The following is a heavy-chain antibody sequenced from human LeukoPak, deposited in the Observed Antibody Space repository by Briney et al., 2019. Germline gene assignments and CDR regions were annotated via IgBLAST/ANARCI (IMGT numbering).Heavy chain of an antibody. CDR3: ARDTALIITPGGPDY. CDR2: ISAYNDDT. V-gene: IGHV1-18*01. CDR1: GYTFASYG. J-gene: IGHJ4*02. Sequence: GASVKVSCKASGYTFASYGISWVRQALGQGLEWMGWISAYNDDTRYAQHLQGRVTLTTDTSTGTAYMELRSLTSDDTALYYCARDTALIITPGGPDYWGQGTLVTVSS. D-gene: IGHD3-10*01.